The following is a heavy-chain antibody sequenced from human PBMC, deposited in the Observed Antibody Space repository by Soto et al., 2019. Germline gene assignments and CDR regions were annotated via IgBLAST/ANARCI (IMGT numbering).Heavy chain of an antibody. CDR2: IYYSGST. J-gene: IGHJ3*02. D-gene: IGHD1-26*01. CDR3: ARHGKYSGSYHDAFDI. Sequence: SETLSLTCTVSGGSISSSSYYWGWIRQPPGTGLEWIGGIYYSGSTSYNPSLKSRVTISVDTSKNQFSLKLSSVTAADTAVYDCARHGKYSGSYHDAFDIWGQGTMVTVSS. CDR1: GGSISSSSYY. V-gene: IGHV4-39*01.